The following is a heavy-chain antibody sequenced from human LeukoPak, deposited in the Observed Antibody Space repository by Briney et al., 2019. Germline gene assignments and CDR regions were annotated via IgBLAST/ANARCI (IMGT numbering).Heavy chain of an antibody. CDR2: ISFDGSNK. J-gene: IGHJ4*02. D-gene: IGHD1-26*01. V-gene: IGHV3-30-3*01. Sequence: PGGSLRLSCAVSGFTFSGYTMHWVRQAPGKGLEWVAVISFDGSNKYYGDSVKGRFTISRDNSKNTQYLQINSLRPDDTAIYYCARDTLWEWGQGTLVTVSS. CDR1: GFTFSGYT. CDR3: ARDTLWE.